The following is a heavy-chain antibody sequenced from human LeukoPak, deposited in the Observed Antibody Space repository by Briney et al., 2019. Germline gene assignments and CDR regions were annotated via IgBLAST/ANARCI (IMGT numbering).Heavy chain of an antibody. CDR3: ARRDYYDSSGYPT. Sequence: SETLSLTCAVSGGSISSSNWWSWIRQPPGEGLEWIGDIYYSGSTYYNPSLKSRVTISVDTSKNQFSLKLSSVTAADTAVYYCARRDYYDSSGYPTWGQGTLVTVSS. D-gene: IGHD3-22*01. J-gene: IGHJ5*02. CDR2: IYYSGST. CDR1: GGSISSSNW. V-gene: IGHV4-30-4*01.